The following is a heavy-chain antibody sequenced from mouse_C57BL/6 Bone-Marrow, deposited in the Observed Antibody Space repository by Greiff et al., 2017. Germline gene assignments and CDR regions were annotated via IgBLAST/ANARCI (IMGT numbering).Heavy chain of an antibody. CDR3: ARHALYYYGSTYWYFDV. Sequence: EVQRVESGGGLVKPGGSLKLSCAASGFTFSSYTMSWVRQTPETRLEWVATISGGGGNTYYPDSVQGRFTISRDNAKNTLYLQMSSLRSEDTALYYCARHALYYYGSTYWYFDVWGTGTTVTVSS. D-gene: IGHD1-1*01. J-gene: IGHJ1*03. CDR1: GFTFSSYT. V-gene: IGHV5-9*01. CDR2: ISGGGGNT.